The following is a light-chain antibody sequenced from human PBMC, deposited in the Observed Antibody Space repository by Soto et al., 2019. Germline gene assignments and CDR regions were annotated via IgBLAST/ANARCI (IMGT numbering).Light chain of an antibody. V-gene: IGKV1-39*01. CDR3: QQANTFALT. J-gene: IGKJ4*01. CDR2: SAS. Sequence: DIRMNQSPSSLSASVGDTVTVTLLASQSISSHLNWYQQKPGKAPKLLIYSASSLVSGIPSRFSGSGSGTDFTLTISSLQPEDFATYYCQQANTFALTFGGGTKVDIK. CDR1: QSISSH.